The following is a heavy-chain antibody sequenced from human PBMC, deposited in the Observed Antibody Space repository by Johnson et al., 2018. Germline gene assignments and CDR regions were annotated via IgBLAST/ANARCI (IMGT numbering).Heavy chain of an antibody. CDR2: IKQDGSET. Sequence: VQLVESGGGLVQPGGSLRLSCVGSGFTFSSYWMSWVRQAPGKGLEWVANIKQDGSETYYVDSVKGRFTISRDNAKNSLYLQMKRLSVEDTAVSYCARDQRDIVVVPAAIRGDYYYYYMDVWGKGTTVTVSS. V-gene: IGHV3-7*01. CDR1: GFTFSSYW. CDR3: ARDQRDIVVVPAAIRGDYYYYYMDV. D-gene: IGHD2-2*02. J-gene: IGHJ6*03.